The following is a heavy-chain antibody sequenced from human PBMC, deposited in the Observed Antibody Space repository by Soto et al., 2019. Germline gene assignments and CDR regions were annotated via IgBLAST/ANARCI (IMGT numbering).Heavy chain of an antibody. CDR2: ISSSSSTI. J-gene: IGHJ6*03. V-gene: IGHV3-48*01. CDR3: AREYCSSTSCHSGGYYYYYMDV. CDR1: GVTFSSYS. Sequence: EVQLVESGGGLVQPGGSLRLSCAASGVTFSSYSMNWVRQAPGKGLEWVSYISSSSSTIYYADSVKGRFTISRDNAKNSLYLPMNSLRAEDTAVYYCAREYCSSTSCHSGGYYYYYMDVWGKGTTVTVSS. D-gene: IGHD2-2*01.